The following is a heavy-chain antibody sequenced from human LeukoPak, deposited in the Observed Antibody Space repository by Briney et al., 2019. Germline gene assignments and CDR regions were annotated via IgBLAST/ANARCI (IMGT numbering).Heavy chain of an antibody. J-gene: IGHJ4*02. CDR2: IRYDGSNQ. V-gene: IGHV3-30*02. D-gene: IGHD1-1*01. CDR1: GFTFSNYD. Sequence: GGSLRLSCAASGFTFSNYDMHWVRQAPGKGLEWVTFIRYDGSNQYYADSVKGRFTISRDNSKNTLHLQMNSLTAEDTAMYYCAKATGTLGNWGQGTLVTVSS. CDR3: AKATGTLGN.